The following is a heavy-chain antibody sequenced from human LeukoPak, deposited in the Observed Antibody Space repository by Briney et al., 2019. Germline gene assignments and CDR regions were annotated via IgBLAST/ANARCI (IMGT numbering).Heavy chain of an antibody. V-gene: IGHV3-23*01. D-gene: IGHD3-22*01. J-gene: IGHJ4*02. CDR1: GFSFSSYG. CDR2: ISSGGAGT. CDR3: VKQPSSGYYY. Sequence: PGRSLRLSCAASGFSFSSYGMHWVRQAPGKGLEWVSGISSGGAGTYYADSVKGRFTISRDNSKNTLYLQIHSLRADDTAVYYCVKQPSSGYYYWGQGTLVTVSS.